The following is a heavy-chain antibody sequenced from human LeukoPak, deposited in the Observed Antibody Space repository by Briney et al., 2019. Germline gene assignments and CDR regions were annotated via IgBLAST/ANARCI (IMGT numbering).Heavy chain of an antibody. CDR2: INPNSGGT. CDR3: ARERLSSSRIDY. CDR1: GYTFTGYY. V-gene: IGHV1-2*02. D-gene: IGHD2-2*01. Sequence: ASVKVSCKASGYTFTGYYMHWVRQAAGQGLEWMGWINPNSGGTNYAQKFQGRVTMTRDTSISTAYMELSRLRSDDTAVYYCARERLSSSRIDYWGQGTLVTYSS. J-gene: IGHJ4*02.